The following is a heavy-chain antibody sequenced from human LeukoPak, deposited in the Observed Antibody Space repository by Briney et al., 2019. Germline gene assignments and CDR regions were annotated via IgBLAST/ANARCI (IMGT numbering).Heavy chain of an antibody. CDR1: GFPFSSYG. D-gene: IGHD6-13*01. Sequence: GGSLRLSCAASGFPFSSYGMHWVRQAPGKGLELVAVISYDGSNKYYADSVKGRFTIARANSKNTLYLQMNSLRAEDMAVYYCAKDPERIAAAVGYFDYWGQGTLVTVSS. J-gene: IGHJ4*02. CDR3: AKDPERIAAAVGYFDY. V-gene: IGHV3-30*18. CDR2: ISYDGSNK.